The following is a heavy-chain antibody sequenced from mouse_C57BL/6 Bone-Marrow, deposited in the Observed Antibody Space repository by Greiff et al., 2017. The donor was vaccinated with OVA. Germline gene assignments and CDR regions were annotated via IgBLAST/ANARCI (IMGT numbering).Heavy chain of an antibody. J-gene: IGHJ3*01. Sequence: VQLKQSGAELVRPGASVKLSCTASGFNIKDDYMHWVKQRPEQGLEWIGWIDPENGDNEYASKVQGKATITADTSSNTAYLQLSSLTSEDTAVYYCTTDSSGYVLFAYWGQGTLVTVSA. V-gene: IGHV14-4*01. CDR3: TTDSSGYVLFAY. D-gene: IGHD3-2*02. CDR1: GFNIKDDY. CDR2: IDPENGDN.